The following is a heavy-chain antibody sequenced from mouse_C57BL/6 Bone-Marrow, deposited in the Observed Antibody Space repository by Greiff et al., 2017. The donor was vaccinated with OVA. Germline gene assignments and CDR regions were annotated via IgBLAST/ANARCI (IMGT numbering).Heavy chain of an antibody. V-gene: IGHV7-3*01. CDR1: GFTFTDYY. J-gene: IGHJ4*01. D-gene: IGHD1-2*01. CDR2: IRNKANGYTT. CDR3: ARLVTTAAMDY. Sequence: EVKLVESGGGLVQPGGSLSLSCAASGFTFTDYYMSWVRQPPGKALEWLGFIRNKANGYTTEYSASVKGRFTISRDNSQSILYLQMNALRAEDSATYYCARLVTTAAMDYWGQGTSVTVSS.